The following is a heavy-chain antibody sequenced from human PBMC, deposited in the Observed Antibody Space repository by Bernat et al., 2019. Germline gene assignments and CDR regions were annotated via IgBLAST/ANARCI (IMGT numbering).Heavy chain of an antibody. CDR2: ISGSGGST. Sequence: EVQLLESGGGLVQPGGSLRLSCAASGFTFSSYAMSWVRQAPGKGLEWVSAISGSGGSTYYADSVKGRFTISRDNSKNTLYLQMNSLRAEDTAVYYCTRVHSGYYSIYGMDVWGQGTTVTVSS. CDR3: TRVHSGYYSIYGMDV. V-gene: IGHV3-23*01. CDR1: GFTFSSYA. D-gene: IGHD3-22*01. J-gene: IGHJ6*02.